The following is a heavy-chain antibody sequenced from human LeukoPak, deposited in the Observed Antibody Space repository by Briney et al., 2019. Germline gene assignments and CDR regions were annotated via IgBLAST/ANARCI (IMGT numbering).Heavy chain of an antibody. CDR2: ISGSGGST. Sequence: GGSLRLSCAASGFTFSSYAMSWVRQAPGKGLEWVSAISGSGGSTYYADSVKGRFTISRDSSKNTLYLQMNSLRAEDTAVYYCAKASYGSGSYYFDCWGQGTLVTVSS. J-gene: IGHJ4*02. CDR3: AKASYGSGSYYFDC. CDR1: GFTFSSYA. V-gene: IGHV3-23*01. D-gene: IGHD3-10*01.